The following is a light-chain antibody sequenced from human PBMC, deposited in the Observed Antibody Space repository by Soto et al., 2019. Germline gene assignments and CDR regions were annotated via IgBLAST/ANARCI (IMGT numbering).Light chain of an antibody. CDR3: QQSYSSPQRYT. V-gene: IGKV1-39*01. J-gene: IGKJ2*01. Sequence: DIQMTQSPSSLSASVGDRVTITCRASQRISNSLNWYQQKPGKAPDLLIYAASNLQSGVPSRFSGSGSGTDFTLTISSLQPEDFATYYCQQSYSSPQRYTFGQGTKLEIK. CDR2: AAS. CDR1: QRISNS.